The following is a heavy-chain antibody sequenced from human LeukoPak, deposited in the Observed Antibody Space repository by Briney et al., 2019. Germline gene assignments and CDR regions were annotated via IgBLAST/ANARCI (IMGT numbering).Heavy chain of an antibody. CDR3: ARRGFSYPLDY. CDR1: GFTFDDYT. J-gene: IGHJ4*02. D-gene: IGHD5-18*01. V-gene: IGHV3-43*01. CDR2: ISWDGGST. Sequence: GGSLRLSCAASGFTFDDYTMHWVRQAPGKGLEWVSLISWDGGSTYYADSVKGRFTISRDNAKNSLYLQMNSLRAEDTALYHCARRGFSYPLDYWGQGTLVTVSS.